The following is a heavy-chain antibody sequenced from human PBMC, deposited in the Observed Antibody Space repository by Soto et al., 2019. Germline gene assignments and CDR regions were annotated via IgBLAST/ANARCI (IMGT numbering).Heavy chain of an antibody. D-gene: IGHD6-6*01. CDR2: MNPQTGNT. J-gene: IGHJ6*03. V-gene: IGHV1-8*01. Sequence: QVQLVQSGSEGKEPGASMKISCQASGYTFTRYYITWVRQATGQGLEWMGWMNPQTGNTAYAEKFQGRLTMTRSTSINTAYMELSALRSEDTAVYYCARLSEESSSSNYYYFYMDVWGKGSTVTVSS. CDR1: GYTFTRYY. CDR3: ARLSEESSSSNYYYFYMDV.